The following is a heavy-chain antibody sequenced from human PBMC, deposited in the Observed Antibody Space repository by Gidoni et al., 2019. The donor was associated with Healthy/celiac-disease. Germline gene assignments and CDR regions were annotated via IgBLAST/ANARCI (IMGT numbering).Heavy chain of an antibody. CDR2: FDPEDGET. CDR1: GYTLTELT. J-gene: IGHJ4*02. V-gene: IGHV1-24*01. CDR3: ATASIEPLMASGSYYK. D-gene: IGHD1-26*01. Sequence: QVQLVQSGAEVKKPGASVKVSCKVSGYTLTELTMHWVRQAPGKGLEWMGSFDPEDGETIYAQKFQGRVTMTEDTSTYTAYMELSSLRSEDTAVYYCATASIEPLMASGSYYKWGQGTLVTVSS.